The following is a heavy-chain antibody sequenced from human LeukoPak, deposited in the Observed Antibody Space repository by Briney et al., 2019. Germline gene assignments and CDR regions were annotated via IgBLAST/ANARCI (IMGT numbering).Heavy chain of an antibody. CDR3: TRRGELAVAEDFDY. V-gene: IGHV3-21*01. CDR1: GFTFSSYA. Sequence: GGSLRLSCAASGFTFSSYAMNWIRQPPGKGLEWVASVSSSGAYIYYADLVEGRFTISRDNAKNSLILQMNSLRAEDTAVYYCTRRGELAVAEDFDYWGQGTLVTVSS. D-gene: IGHD6-19*01. J-gene: IGHJ4*02. CDR2: VSSSGAYI.